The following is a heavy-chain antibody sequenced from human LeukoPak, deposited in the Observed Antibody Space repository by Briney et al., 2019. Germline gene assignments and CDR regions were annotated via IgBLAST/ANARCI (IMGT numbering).Heavy chain of an antibody. D-gene: IGHD1-26*01. CDR2: IYSGGST. V-gene: IGHV3-53*01. Sequence: GGSLRLSCAASGFTVSSNYMSWVRRAPGKGLEWVSIIYSGGSTFYADSVKGRFTISRDNSKNALYLQMNSLRAEDTAVCYCARGGSYLSAFDIWGQGTMVTVSS. J-gene: IGHJ3*02. CDR3: ARGGSYLSAFDI. CDR1: GFTVSSNY.